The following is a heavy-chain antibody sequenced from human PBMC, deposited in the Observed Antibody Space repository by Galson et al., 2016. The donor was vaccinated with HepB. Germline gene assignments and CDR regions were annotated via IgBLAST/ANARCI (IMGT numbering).Heavy chain of an antibody. CDR2: IVVGSGNT. D-gene: IGHD5-24*01. CDR1: GFNFASSA. Sequence: SVKVSCKASGFNFASSAVQWVRQARGQRLEWIGRIVVGSGNTNYAQKFQERVTITRDMSTSTAYMELSSLRSEDTAVYYCAAESAYKNYGDYWGRGTRVTVSS. V-gene: IGHV1-58*01. J-gene: IGHJ4*02. CDR3: AAESAYKNYGDY.